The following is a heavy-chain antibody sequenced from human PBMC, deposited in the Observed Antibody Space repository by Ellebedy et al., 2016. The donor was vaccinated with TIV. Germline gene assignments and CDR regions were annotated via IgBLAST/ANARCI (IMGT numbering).Heavy chain of an antibody. D-gene: IGHD6-6*01. J-gene: IGHJ4*02. CDR2: IYYSGST. CDR3: ARGDSSSSRVYY. V-gene: IGHV4-30-4*01. CDR1: GGSISSGHSY. Sequence: MPSETLSLTCNVSGGSISSGHSYWSWIRQPPGKGLEWIGYIYYSGSTYYNPSLKSRVTISRDTSKNQFSLNLSSVTAADTAVYYCARGDSSSSRVYYWGQGTLVTVSS.